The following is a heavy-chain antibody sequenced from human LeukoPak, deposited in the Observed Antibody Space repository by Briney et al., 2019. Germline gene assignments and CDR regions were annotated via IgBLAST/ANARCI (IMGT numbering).Heavy chain of an antibody. V-gene: IGHV1-69*13. CDR2: IIPIFGTA. CDR3: AVKARSEWLRFSYYYYYMDV. CDR1: GGTFSSYA. D-gene: IGHD5-12*01. J-gene: IGHJ6*03. Sequence: GASVKVSCKASGGTFSSYAISWVRQAPGQGLEWMGGIIPIFGTANYAQKFQGRVTITADESTSTAYMELSSLRSEDTAVYYCAVKARSEWLRFSYYYYYMDVWGKGTTVTVSS.